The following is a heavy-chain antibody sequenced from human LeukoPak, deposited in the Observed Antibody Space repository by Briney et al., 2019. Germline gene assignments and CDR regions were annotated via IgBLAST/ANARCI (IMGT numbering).Heavy chain of an antibody. J-gene: IGHJ4*02. Sequence: ASVKVSCKASGYTFTGYYMHWVRQAPGQGPEWMGWINPNSGGTNYAQKFQGRVTMTRDTSISTAYMELSRLRSDDTAVYYCARVESIAAAGYFDYWGQGTLVTVSS. CDR2: INPNSGGT. D-gene: IGHD6-13*01. CDR3: ARVESIAAAGYFDY. V-gene: IGHV1-2*02. CDR1: GYTFTGYY.